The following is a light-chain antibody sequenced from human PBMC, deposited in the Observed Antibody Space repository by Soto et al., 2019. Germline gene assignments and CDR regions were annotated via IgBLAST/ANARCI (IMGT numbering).Light chain of an antibody. CDR2: EVT. CDR1: SSDIGGYNY. CDR3: SSYTSRSTLYV. J-gene: IGLJ1*01. Sequence: QSALTQPASVSGSPGQSITVSCTGTSSDIGGYNYVSWYQQHPGKAPKLMVYEVTNRPSGVSDRFSGSKPGNTASLTISGLQADDEGYYYCSSYTSRSTLYVFGTGTKLTVL. V-gene: IGLV2-14*01.